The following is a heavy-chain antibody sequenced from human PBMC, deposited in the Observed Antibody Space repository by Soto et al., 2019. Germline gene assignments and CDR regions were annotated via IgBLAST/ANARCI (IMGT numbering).Heavy chain of an antibody. D-gene: IGHD3-10*01. J-gene: IGHJ4*02. Sequence: EVQLLESGGGLVQPGGSRRLSCAASGFTFSSYARWWVRQAPGKGLEWVSAISGGGETTYYADSVKGRFTISRDNSKNTLYLQMNSLRAEDTAVYYCAFNSGSGSYYFDYWGQGTLVTVSS. CDR3: AFNSGSGSYYFDY. CDR1: GFTFSSYA. V-gene: IGHV3-23*01. CDR2: ISGGGETT.